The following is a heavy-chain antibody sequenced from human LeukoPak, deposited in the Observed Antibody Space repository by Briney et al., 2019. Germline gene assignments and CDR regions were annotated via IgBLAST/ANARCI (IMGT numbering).Heavy chain of an antibody. CDR1: GGSFSGYY. D-gene: IGHD3-22*01. Sequence: SETLSLTCAVYGGSFSGYYWSWIRQPPRKGLEWIGEINHSGSTNYNPSLKSRVTISVDTSKNQFSLKLSSVTAADTAVYYCARGPYRSYYYDSSGYYSAAEYFQHWGQGTLVTVSS. CDR3: ARGPYRSYYYDSSGYYSAAEYFQH. V-gene: IGHV4-34*01. J-gene: IGHJ1*01. CDR2: INHSGST.